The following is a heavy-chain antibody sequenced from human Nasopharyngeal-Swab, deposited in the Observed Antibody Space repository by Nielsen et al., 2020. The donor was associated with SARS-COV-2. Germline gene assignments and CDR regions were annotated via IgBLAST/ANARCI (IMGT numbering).Heavy chain of an antibody. D-gene: IGHD2-8*01. CDR2: IYHSGST. CDR3: ARDELMVYYYYGMDV. Sequence: WIRQPPGKGLEWIGEIYHSGSTNYNPSLKSRVTISVDKSKNQFSLKLRSVTAADTAVYYCARDELMVYYYYGMDVWGQGTTDTVSS. V-gene: IGHV4-4*02. J-gene: IGHJ6*02.